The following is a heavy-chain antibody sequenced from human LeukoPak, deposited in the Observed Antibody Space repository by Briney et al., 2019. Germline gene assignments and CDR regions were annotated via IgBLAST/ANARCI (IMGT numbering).Heavy chain of an antibody. CDR1: GGSISDSY. CDR2: ISYSGSA. J-gene: IGHJ6*02. CDR3: ARHPPYCSGATYNAGLDV. Sequence: SETLSLTCIVSGGSISDSYWSFIRQPPGRGLEWIGSISYSGSAYYNPSLKSRAAISLHTSNNEFSLRLTSVTAADTAIYYCARHPPYCSGATYNAGLDVWGQGTTVTVSS. V-gene: IGHV4-59*08. D-gene: IGHD2-15*01.